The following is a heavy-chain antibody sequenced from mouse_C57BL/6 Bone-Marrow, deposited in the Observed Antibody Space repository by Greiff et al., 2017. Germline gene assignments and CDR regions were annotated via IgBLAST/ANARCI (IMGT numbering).Heavy chain of an antibody. Sequence: QVQLQQSGAELARPGASVKLSCKASGYTFTSYGISWVKQRTGQGLEWIGEIYPRSGNTYYNEKFKGKATLTADKSSSTAYMGLSSLTSEDAADYFCTRHYRRYFDVWGTGTTVTVSS. D-gene: IGHD2-12*01. CDR2: IYPRSGNT. CDR1: GYTFTSYG. CDR3: TRHYRRYFDV. V-gene: IGHV1-81*01. J-gene: IGHJ1*03.